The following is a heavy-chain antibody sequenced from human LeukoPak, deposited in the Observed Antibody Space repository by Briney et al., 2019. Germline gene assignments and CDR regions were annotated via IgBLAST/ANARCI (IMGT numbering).Heavy chain of an antibody. CDR2: IYYGGST. CDR3: ARGVQGPVAGFFDY. J-gene: IGHJ4*02. V-gene: IGHV4-59*12. D-gene: IGHD6-19*01. CDR1: GGSISSYF. Sequence: SETLSLTCTVSGGSISSYFWSWIRQPPGKGLEWIGYIYYGGSTNYNPSLKSRVTISVDKSKNQFSLKLSSVTAADTAVYYCARGVQGPVAGFFDYWGQGTLVTVSS.